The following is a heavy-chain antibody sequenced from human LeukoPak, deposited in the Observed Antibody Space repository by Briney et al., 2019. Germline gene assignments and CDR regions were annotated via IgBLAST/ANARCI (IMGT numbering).Heavy chain of an antibody. Sequence: TSETLSLTCAVHGGSFSGYYWSWIRQPPGKGLEWIGEINHIGSTNYNPSLKSRVTISVATSKNQFSLKLSYVTAADTAVYYCANLRPPYSSSWYPQDYYYYYGMDVWGKGTTVTVSS. CDR2: INHIGST. CDR1: GGSFSGYY. CDR3: ANLRPPYSSSWYPQDYYYYYGMDV. J-gene: IGHJ6*04. D-gene: IGHD6-13*01. V-gene: IGHV4-34*01.